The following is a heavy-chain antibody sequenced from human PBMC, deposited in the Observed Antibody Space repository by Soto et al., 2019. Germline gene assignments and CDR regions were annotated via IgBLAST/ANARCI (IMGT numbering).Heavy chain of an antibody. CDR1: GGTFSSYA. D-gene: IGHD3-9*01. CDR3: ARARESLTGYTYNWFDP. V-gene: IGHV1-69*13. Sequence: SVKVSCKASGGTFSSYAISWVRQAPGQGLEWMGGIIPIFGTANYAQKFQGRVTITADESTSTAYMELSSLRSEDTAVYYCARARESLTGYTYNWFDPWGQGTLVTVFS. J-gene: IGHJ5*02. CDR2: IIPIFGTA.